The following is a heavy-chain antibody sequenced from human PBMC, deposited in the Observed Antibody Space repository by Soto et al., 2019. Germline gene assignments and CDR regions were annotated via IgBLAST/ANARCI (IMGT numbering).Heavy chain of an antibody. CDR3: ARPYDYIWGSYRVGAFDI. V-gene: IGHV1-18*01. J-gene: IGHJ3*02. CDR2: ISAYNGNT. D-gene: IGHD3-16*02. Sequence: QVQLVQSGAEVKKPGASVKVSCKASGYTFTSYGISWVRQAPGQGLEWMGWISAYNGNTNYAQKLQGRVNMTTDTATSTAYMELRSLRSDDTAVYYCARPYDYIWGSYRVGAFDIWGQGTMVTVSS. CDR1: GYTFTSYG.